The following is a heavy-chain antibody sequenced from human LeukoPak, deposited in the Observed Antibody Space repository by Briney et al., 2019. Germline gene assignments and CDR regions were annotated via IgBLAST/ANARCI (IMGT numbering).Heavy chain of an antibody. D-gene: IGHD6-19*01. V-gene: IGHV3-30*03. Sequence: GGSLRLSWAVDGFTISDNGMHWVRQAPGKGLEWVGVVTYGEGDKHYADSVKGRITISRDNSKNTLYLHMNSLRVEDTALYYCAREQSSGDYRTADYWGQGTLVTVSS. CDR2: VTYGEGDK. CDR1: GFTISDNG. J-gene: IGHJ4*02. CDR3: AREQSSGDYRTADY.